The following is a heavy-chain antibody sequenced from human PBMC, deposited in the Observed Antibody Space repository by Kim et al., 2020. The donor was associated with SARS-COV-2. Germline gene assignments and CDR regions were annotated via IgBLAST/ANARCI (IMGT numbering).Heavy chain of an antibody. V-gene: IGHV3-13*01. Sequence: YPGSVKGRCTISRENAKNTLYLQMNSLRAGDTAIYYCARCHSSSGYDAFDIWGLGTMVTVSS. D-gene: IGHD6-25*01. CDR3: ARCHSSSGYDAFDI. J-gene: IGHJ3*02.